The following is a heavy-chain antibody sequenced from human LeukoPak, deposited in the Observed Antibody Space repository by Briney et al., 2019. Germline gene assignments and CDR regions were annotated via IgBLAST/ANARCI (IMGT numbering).Heavy chain of an antibody. D-gene: IGHD4-17*01. Sequence: PGGSLRLSCAASGFTFSSYAMSWVRQAPGKGLEWVSAISGSGGSTYYADSVKGRFTISRDNPKNTLYLQMNSLRAEDTAVYYCARGPYIYGDYGYWGQGTLVTVSS. CDR1: GFTFSSYA. V-gene: IGHV3-23*01. CDR3: ARGPYIYGDYGY. J-gene: IGHJ4*02. CDR2: ISGSGGST.